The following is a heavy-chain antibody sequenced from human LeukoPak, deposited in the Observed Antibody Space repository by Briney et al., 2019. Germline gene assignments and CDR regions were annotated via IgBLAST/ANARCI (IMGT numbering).Heavy chain of an antibody. CDR1: GFTLSGYW. Sequence: GGSLRISCAASGFTLSGYWMSWVRQAPGKGLEWVANIKQDGSEKYYVDSVKGRFTISRDNPKNSLYLQMNSLRAEDTALYYCARDEEQLNMWGQGTMVTVS. V-gene: IGHV3-7*04. CDR2: IKQDGSEK. D-gene: IGHD6-19*01. J-gene: IGHJ3*02. CDR3: ARDEEQLNM.